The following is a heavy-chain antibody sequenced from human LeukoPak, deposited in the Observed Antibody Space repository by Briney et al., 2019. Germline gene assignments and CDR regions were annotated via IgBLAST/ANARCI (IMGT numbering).Heavy chain of an antibody. CDR2: IYHSGST. Sequence: SETLSLTCTVSGGSISSGGYYWSWIRQPPGKGLEWIGYIYHSGSTYYNPSLKSRVTISVDTSKNQFSLKLSSVTAADTAVYYCARSSWYDIIDYWGQGTLVTVSS. D-gene: IGHD6-13*01. J-gene: IGHJ4*02. CDR3: ARSSWYDIIDY. V-gene: IGHV4-30-2*01. CDR1: GGSISSGGYY.